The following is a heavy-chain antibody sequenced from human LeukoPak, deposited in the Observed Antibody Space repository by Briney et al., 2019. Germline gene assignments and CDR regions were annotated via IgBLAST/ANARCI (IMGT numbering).Heavy chain of an antibody. CDR2: INHSGST. D-gene: IGHD3-10*01. CDR1: GGSFSGYY. V-gene: IGHV4-34*01. CDR3: ATRRGPFDY. J-gene: IGHJ4*02. Sequence: SETLSLTCAVYGGSFSGYYWSWIRQPPGKGLEWIGEINHSGSTNYNPSLKSRVTISGDTSKNQFSLKLSSVTAAGTAVYYCATRRGPFDYWGQGTLVTVSS.